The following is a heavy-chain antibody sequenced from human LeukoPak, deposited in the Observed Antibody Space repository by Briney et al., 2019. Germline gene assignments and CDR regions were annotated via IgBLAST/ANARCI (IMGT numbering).Heavy chain of an antibody. V-gene: IGHV4-59*01. CDR1: GGSISGYF. D-gene: IGHD1-1*01. CDR2: IHYTGST. Sequence: SETLSLTCTVSGGSISGYFWSWIRQPPGKGLEWIGHIHYTGSTNYNPSHQSRVTISVDTSKKQFSLKLSSVTAADTAVYCCAKNETGNQVFDIGGKGTMVTASS. J-gene: IGHJ3*02. CDR3: AKNETGNQVFDI.